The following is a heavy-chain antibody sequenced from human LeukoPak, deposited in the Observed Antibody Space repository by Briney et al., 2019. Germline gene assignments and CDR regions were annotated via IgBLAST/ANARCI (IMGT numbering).Heavy chain of an antibody. CDR1: GFTFGDYA. CDR2: IRSKAYGGTT. V-gene: IGHV3-49*03. Sequence: GGSLRLSCTASGFTFGDYAMSWFRQALGKGLEWVGFIRSKAYGGTTEYAASVKGRFTISRDDSKSIAYLQMNSLKTEDTAVYYCSGDSSGYYTPRGAFDIWGQGTMVTVSS. J-gene: IGHJ3*02. D-gene: IGHD3-22*01. CDR3: SGDSSGYYTPRGAFDI.